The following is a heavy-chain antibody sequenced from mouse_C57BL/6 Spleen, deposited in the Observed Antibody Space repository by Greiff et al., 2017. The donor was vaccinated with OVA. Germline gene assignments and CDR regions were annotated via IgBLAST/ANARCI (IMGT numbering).Heavy chain of an antibody. CDR3: GRNGNYVDY. CDR2: IDPTSGGT. CDR1: GYTFTSYW. V-gene: IGHV1-72*01. J-gene: IGHJ3*01. D-gene: IGHD2-1*01. Sequence: QVQLQQPGAELVKPGASVKLSCKASGYTFTSYWMHWVKQRPGRGLEWIGRIDPTSGGTNYNEKFKSKATLTVDKSSSTAYMQLSSLTSEDSAGCYCGRNGNYVDYWGQGTPVTVSA.